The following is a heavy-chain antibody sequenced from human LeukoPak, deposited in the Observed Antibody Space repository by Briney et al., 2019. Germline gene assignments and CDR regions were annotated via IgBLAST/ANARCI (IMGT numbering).Heavy chain of an antibody. Sequence: GSLRLFCGASGFTFSSYAMSWVRQAPGEGMEWVSAISGSGGSTYYADSVKGRFTISRDNAKNSLYLQMNSLRAEDTAVYYCARDYCTSTSCHDVFDIWGQGTMVTV. CDR2: ISGSGGST. D-gene: IGHD2-2*01. CDR3: ARDYCTSTSCHDVFDI. J-gene: IGHJ3*02. CDR1: GFTFSSYA. V-gene: IGHV3-23*01.